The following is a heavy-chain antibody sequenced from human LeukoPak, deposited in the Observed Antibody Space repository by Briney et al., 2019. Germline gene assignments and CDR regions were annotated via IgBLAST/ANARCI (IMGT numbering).Heavy chain of an antibody. CDR3: AKYLLNWGSYFDY. Sequence: GGSLRLSCAASGFPFSNYWMHWVRQAPGKGLVWVSHINGDESDANYADSVKGRFTISRDNSKNTLYLQMNSLRAEDTAVYYCAKYLLNWGSYFDYWGQGTLVTVSS. V-gene: IGHV3-74*01. J-gene: IGHJ4*02. CDR1: GFPFSNYW. D-gene: IGHD7-27*01. CDR2: INGDESDA.